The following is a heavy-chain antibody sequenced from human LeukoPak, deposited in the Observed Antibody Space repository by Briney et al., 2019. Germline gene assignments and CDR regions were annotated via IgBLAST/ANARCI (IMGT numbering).Heavy chain of an antibody. V-gene: IGHV3-53*01. CDR1: GFTVSSNY. Sequence: GGSLRLSCAASGFTVSSNYMSWVRQAPGKGLEWVSVIYSGGSTYYADSVKGRFTISRDNSKNTLYLQMNSLRAEDTAVYYCARANKYSSSWYVDYWGQGTLVTVSS. CDR2: IYSGGST. CDR3: ARANKYSSSWYVDY. D-gene: IGHD6-13*01. J-gene: IGHJ4*02.